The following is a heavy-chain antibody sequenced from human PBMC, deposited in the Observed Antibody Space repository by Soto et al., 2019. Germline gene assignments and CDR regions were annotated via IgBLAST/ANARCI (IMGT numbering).Heavy chain of an antibody. CDR1: GFTFSNYA. V-gene: IGHV3-23*01. CDR3: AKKSSSSWNNYHYYGMDV. CDR2: ISASGGST. J-gene: IGHJ6*02. D-gene: IGHD6-13*01. Sequence: GGSLRLSCAASGFTFSNYALGWVRQAPGKGLEWVSTISASGGSTHYADSVKGRFTIFRDDSDNTLYLQMDSLRAEDTAVYYYAKKSSSSWNNYHYYGMDVWGQGTAVTVSS.